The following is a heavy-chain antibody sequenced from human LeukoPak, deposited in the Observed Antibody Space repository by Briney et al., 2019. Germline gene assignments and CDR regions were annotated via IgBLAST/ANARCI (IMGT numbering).Heavy chain of an antibody. CDR3: ARAGLPYAFDI. J-gene: IGHJ3*02. CDR2: INSDESST. D-gene: IGHD5-12*01. V-gene: IGHV3-74*01. Sequence: GGSLRLSCAASGFTFRRYWIYGVRQAPGKGLVWVSRINSDESSTSYADSVKGRFTISGDTAKNTLYLQMNSLRAEDTAVYYCARAGLPYAFDIWVQGTMVTVSS. CDR1: GFTFRRYW.